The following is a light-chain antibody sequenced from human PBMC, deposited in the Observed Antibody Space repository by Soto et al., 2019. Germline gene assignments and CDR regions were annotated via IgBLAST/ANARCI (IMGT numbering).Light chain of an antibody. Sequence: DVVMTQSPLSLSVTLGQPASISCRSSRGLVYSDGNTFLNWFHQRPGQSPRRLIYQVSHRDSGVPDRFSGSGSGTDYTLTISRVEAEDVGIYYCVQGTHWPWTFGQGTKVEIK. J-gene: IGKJ1*01. CDR1: RGLVYSDGNTF. CDR2: QVS. CDR3: VQGTHWPWT. V-gene: IGKV2-30*01.